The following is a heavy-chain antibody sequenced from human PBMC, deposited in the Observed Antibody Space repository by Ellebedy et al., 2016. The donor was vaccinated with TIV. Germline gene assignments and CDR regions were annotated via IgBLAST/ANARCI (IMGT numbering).Heavy chain of an antibody. V-gene: IGHV3-21*01. J-gene: IGHJ4*02. Sequence: GGSLRLSCAASGFTFSSYSMNWVRQAPGKGLEWVSSISSSSSYIYYADSVKGRFTISRDNAKNSLYLQMNSLRDEDTAVYYCARDEGSGYCSSTSCYVRTTLSFDYWGQGTLVTVSS. CDR3: ARDEGSGYCSSTSCYVRTTLSFDY. CDR1: GFTFSSYS. D-gene: IGHD2-2*01. CDR2: ISSSSSYI.